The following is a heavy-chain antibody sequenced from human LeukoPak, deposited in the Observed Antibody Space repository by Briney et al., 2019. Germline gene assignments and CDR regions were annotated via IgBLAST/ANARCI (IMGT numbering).Heavy chain of an antibody. Sequence: GASVKVSCKASGYTFTGYYMHWVRQAPGQGLEWMGWISAYNGNTNYAQKLQGRVTMTTDTSTSTAYMELRSLRSDDTAVYYCATSHDSSGYYGYYYGMDVWGQGTTVTVSS. CDR2: ISAYNGNT. J-gene: IGHJ6*02. D-gene: IGHD3-22*01. CDR1: GYTFTGYY. V-gene: IGHV1-18*04. CDR3: ATSHDSSGYYGYYYGMDV.